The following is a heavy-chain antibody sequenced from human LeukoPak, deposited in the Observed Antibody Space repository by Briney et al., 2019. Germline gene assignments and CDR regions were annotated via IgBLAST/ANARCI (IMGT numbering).Heavy chain of an antibody. V-gene: IGHV3-23*01. CDR1: GFIFSTSA. Sequence: GASLRLSCAASGFIFSTSAMTWVRRAPGKGLDWASYITASGTTYYADSVKGRFTISRDISNNTLYLQMNGLRAEDTALYYCAKDRYDTSVWPYYYAMDVWGQGTTVTVSS. CDR2: ITASGTT. CDR3: AKDRYDTSVWPYYYAMDV. J-gene: IGHJ6*02. D-gene: IGHD3-22*01.